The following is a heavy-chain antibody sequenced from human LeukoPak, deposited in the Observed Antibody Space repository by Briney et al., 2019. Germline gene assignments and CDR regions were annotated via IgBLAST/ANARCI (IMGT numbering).Heavy chain of an antibody. CDR3: ARGDGYNSQDFGY. CDR1: GFSFSGHD. Sequence: GGSLRLSCAASGFSFSGHDMHWVRQTTGEGLKWVSAIGTTGDTYYADSVKGRFAISRDNSKNTLYLQMNSLRAEDTAVYYCARGDGYNSQDFGYWGQGTLVTVSS. D-gene: IGHD5-24*01. J-gene: IGHJ4*02. V-gene: IGHV3-13*04. CDR2: IGTTGDT.